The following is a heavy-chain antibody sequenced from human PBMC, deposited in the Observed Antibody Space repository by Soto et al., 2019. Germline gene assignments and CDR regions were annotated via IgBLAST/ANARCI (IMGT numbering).Heavy chain of an antibody. CDR2: ISWDGGST. V-gene: IGHV3-43D*04. Sequence: GGSLRLSCAASGFTFDDYAMHWVRQAPGKGLEWVSLISWDGGSTYYADSVKGRFTISRDNSKNSLYLQMNSLRAEDTALYYCAKDYYDSSGPDYWGQGTLVTSPQ. J-gene: IGHJ4*02. D-gene: IGHD3-22*01. CDR3: AKDYYDSSGPDY. CDR1: GFTFDDYA.